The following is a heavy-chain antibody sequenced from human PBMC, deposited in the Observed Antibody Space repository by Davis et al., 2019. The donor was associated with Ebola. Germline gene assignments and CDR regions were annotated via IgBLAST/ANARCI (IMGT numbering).Heavy chain of an antibody. J-gene: IGHJ4*02. CDR2: IGVNILYT. V-gene: IGHV3-11*06. CDR1: GFIFSDYY. CDR3: AKGSRRGYSFGFV. D-gene: IGHD5-18*01. Sequence: GESLKISCAASGFIFSDYYMTWIRQAPGKGLEWLSYIGVNILYTNYADSVKGRFTISRDNAKNLLYLQMSSLRADDTALYYCAKGSRRGYSFGFVWGQGALVTVSS.